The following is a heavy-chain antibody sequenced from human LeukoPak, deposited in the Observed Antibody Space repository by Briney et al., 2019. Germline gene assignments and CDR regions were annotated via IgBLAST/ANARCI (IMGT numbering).Heavy chain of an antibody. CDR2: ISSSGSTI. Sequence: GGSLRLSCAASGFTFSSYEMDWVRQAPGKGLEWVSYISSSGSTIYYADSVKGRFTISRDNAKNSLYLQMNSLRAEDTAVYYCARVGTLVVVAASDAFDIWGQGTMVTVSS. D-gene: IGHD2-15*01. V-gene: IGHV3-48*03. CDR1: GFTFSSYE. CDR3: ARVGTLVVVAASDAFDI. J-gene: IGHJ3*02.